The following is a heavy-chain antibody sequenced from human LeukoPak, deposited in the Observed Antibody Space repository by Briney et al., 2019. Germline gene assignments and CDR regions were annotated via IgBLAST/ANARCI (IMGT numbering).Heavy chain of an antibody. D-gene: IGHD2-2*01. CDR2: FYPGESDT. CDR1: GYSFTSYS. V-gene: IGHV5-51*01. CDR3: ARLGYCSSTSSYEGAFVI. J-gene: IGHJ3*02. Sequence: GESLKTPWQGSGYSFTSYSSAWVPQLPGKGREWMGIFYPGESDTTYSPSFQCKVTISADESISTASRQSSSLKTSDTAMYYCARLGYCSSTSSYEGAFVIWGQGTMVTVSS.